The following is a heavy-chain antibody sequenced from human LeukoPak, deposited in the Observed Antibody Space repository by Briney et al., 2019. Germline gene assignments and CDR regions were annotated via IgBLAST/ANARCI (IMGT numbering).Heavy chain of an antibody. D-gene: IGHD6-19*01. Sequence: SETLSLTYTVSGDSISSYYWSWIRQPPGKGLEWIGYIYYSGSTNYNPSLKSRVTISVDTSKNQFSLKLSSVTAADTAVYYCAREDSSGWLYFDYWGQGTLVTVSS. CDR3: AREDSSGWLYFDY. CDR1: GDSISSYY. CDR2: IYYSGST. V-gene: IGHV4-59*01. J-gene: IGHJ4*02.